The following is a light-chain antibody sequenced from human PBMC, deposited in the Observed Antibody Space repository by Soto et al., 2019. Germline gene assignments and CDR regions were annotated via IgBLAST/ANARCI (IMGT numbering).Light chain of an antibody. CDR3: QQRSNPYT. V-gene: IGKV3-11*01. CDR2: DAS. Sequence: EIVLTQSPATLSLSPGERATLSCRASQSVSSYLAWYQQKPGQAPRLLIYDASNRATGIPARFSGSGSGTDFTLTISSLAPEDFAVYYCQQRSNPYTFGQGTKLEIK. J-gene: IGKJ2*01. CDR1: QSVSSY.